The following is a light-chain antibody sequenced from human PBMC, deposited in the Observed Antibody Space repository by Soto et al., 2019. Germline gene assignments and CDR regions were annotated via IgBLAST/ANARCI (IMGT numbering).Light chain of an antibody. V-gene: IGKV3-20*01. J-gene: IGKJ5*01. CDR3: QQYGKSPP. Sequence: EIVLTQSPGTLSLSPGERATLSCRASQSVSSSYLAWYQQKPGQAPRLLIYGASNRATGIPDRFSGSGSGTDFTLTISRLEPEDFAVYYCQQYGKSPPFGQGTRLEIK. CDR1: QSVSSSY. CDR2: GAS.